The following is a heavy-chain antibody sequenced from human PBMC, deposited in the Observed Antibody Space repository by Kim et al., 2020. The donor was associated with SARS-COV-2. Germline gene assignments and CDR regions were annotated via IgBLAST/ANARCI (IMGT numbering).Heavy chain of an antibody. J-gene: IGHJ4*02. V-gene: IGHV1-69*01. Sequence: AQKFQGRVTITADESTSTAYMELSSLRSEDTAFYYCATTLPYDSSGYYVDYWGQGTLVTVSS. CDR3: ATTLPYDSSGYYVDY. D-gene: IGHD3-22*01.